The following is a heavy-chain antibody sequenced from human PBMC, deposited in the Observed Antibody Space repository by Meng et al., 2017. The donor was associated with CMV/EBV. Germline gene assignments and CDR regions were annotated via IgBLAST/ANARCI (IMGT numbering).Heavy chain of an antibody. V-gene: IGHV4-61*02. CDR3: ARDRGGSYPLIDY. Sequence: QGQLQESGLGLAKPSQTLSLTCSVSGGSISSGSYYWSWTRQPAGKGLEWIGRIYTSGSTNYNPSLKSRVTISVDTSKNQFSLKLSSVTAADTAVYYCARDRGGSYPLIDYWGQGTLVTVSS. D-gene: IGHD1-26*01. J-gene: IGHJ4*02. CDR2: IYTSGST. CDR1: GGSISSGSYY.